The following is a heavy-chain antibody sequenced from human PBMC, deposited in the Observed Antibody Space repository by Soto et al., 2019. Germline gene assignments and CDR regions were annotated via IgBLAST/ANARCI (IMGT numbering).Heavy chain of an antibody. CDR3: ARDVGYHYDGSPSGQFDF. V-gene: IGHV4-4*02. J-gene: IGHJ4*02. CDR2: IYHSGST. D-gene: IGHD3-22*01. Sequence: PSETLSLTCVVSGNSISTTNWWSWVRQSPGKGLEWIGEIYHSGSTNYNPSLRSRVTISVDKSKNQSSLKLSSVTAADTAVYYCARDVGYHYDGSPSGQFDFWGQGTLVTVSS. CDR1: GNSISTTNW.